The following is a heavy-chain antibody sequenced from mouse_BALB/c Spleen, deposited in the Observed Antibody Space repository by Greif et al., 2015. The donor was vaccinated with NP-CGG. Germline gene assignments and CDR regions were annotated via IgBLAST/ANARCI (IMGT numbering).Heavy chain of an antibody. J-gene: IGHJ2*01. Sequence: QVHVKQSGAELVRPGTSVKLSCKASGYTFTSYWMNWVKQRPEQGLEWIGRIDPYDSETHYNQKFKDKAILTVDKSSSTAYMQLSSLTSEDSAVYYGARREYGSNDFDYWGQGTTLTVSS. CDR3: ARREYGSNDFDY. D-gene: IGHD1-1*01. CDR2: IDPYDSET. V-gene: IGHV1-52*01. CDR1: GYTFTSYW.